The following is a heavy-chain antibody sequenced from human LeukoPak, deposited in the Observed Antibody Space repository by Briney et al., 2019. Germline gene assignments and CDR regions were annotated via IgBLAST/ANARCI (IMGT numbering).Heavy chain of an antibody. CDR1: GYTFTSYG. Sequence: ASVKVSCKASGYTFTSYGISWVRQAPGQGLEWMGWISAYNGNTNYAQKLQGRVTMTTDTSTSTAYMELRSLRSDDTAVYYCARVSGAGYITHCYYYYMDVWGKGTTVTVSS. V-gene: IGHV1-18*01. CDR2: ISAYNGNT. D-gene: IGHD5-24*01. CDR3: ARVSGAGYITHCYYYYMDV. J-gene: IGHJ6*03.